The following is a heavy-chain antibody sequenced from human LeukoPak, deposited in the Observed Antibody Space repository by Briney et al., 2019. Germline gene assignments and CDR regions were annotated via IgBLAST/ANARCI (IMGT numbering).Heavy chain of an antibody. CDR1: GFIFDDYA. CDR3: VKGIYCGGDCHIPVGIDY. Sequence: GGSLRLSCAASGFIFDDYAMHWVRQAPGKGLEWVSFISGDGGSTSYADSVKGRFTTSRDNSKNSLYLRMNSLRIEDTALYYCVKGIYCGGDCHIPVGIDYWGQGTLVTVSS. V-gene: IGHV3-43*02. CDR2: ISGDGGST. J-gene: IGHJ4*02. D-gene: IGHD2-21*02.